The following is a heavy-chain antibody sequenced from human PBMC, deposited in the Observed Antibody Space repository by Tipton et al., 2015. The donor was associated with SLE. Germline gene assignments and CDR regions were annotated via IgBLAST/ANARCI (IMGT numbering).Heavy chain of an antibody. CDR3: TRHDMREPC. CDR2: IDPSDSYT. V-gene: IGHV5-10-1*01. D-gene: IGHD1-14*01. J-gene: IGHJ4*02. CDR1: GFSFLSFW. Sequence: QLVQSGAEVKKPGESLRISCKGSGFSFLSFWISWVRQMPGKGLEWMGRIDPSDSYTDYSPSFQGHVTISADTSISTAYLQWSSLQASDTAIYYCTRHDMREPCWGQGTLVTVSS.